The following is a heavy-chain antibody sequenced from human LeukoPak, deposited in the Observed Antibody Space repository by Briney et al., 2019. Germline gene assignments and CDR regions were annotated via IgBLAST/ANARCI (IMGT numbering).Heavy chain of an antibody. CDR1: GYSFTSYW. J-gene: IGHJ3*02. D-gene: IGHD3-22*01. V-gene: IGHV5-51*01. CDR3: ARRSASTYYYDSSGPQNAFDI. CDR2: IYPGDSDT. Sequence: HGESLKISCKGSGYSFTSYWIGWVRQMPGKGLEWMGIIYPGDSDTRYSPSFQGQVTISADKSISTAYLQWSSLKASDTAMYYCARRSASTYYYDSSGPQNAFDIWGRGTMVTVSS.